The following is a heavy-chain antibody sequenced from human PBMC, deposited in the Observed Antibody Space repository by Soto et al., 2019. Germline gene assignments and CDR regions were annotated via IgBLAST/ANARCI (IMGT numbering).Heavy chain of an antibody. CDR1: GFTVSSNY. V-gene: IGHV3-53*02. D-gene: IGHD3-10*01. Sequence: EVQLVETGGGLIQPGGSLRLSCAASGFTVSSNYMSWVRQAPGKGLEWVSVIYSGGSTYYADSVKGRFTISGDNSKNTLYLQMNSLRAEDTAVYYCARVSYYYGSGSQNGHYWGQGTLVTVSS. CDR3: ARVSYYYGSGSQNGHY. J-gene: IGHJ4*02. CDR2: IYSGGST.